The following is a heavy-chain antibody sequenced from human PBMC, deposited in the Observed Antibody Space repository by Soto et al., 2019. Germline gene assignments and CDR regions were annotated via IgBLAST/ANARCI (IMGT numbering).Heavy chain of an antibody. Sequence: EVQLLESGGGLIQPGGSLRLSCAASGFPFSTYEMTWARQSPGKGLEWVAFITSSGGPTYYADSVRGRFTISRDNSKNTLYLQMDSLRVEDXARYXCVKGGWLDDWGQGTLVTVSS. J-gene: IGHJ5*02. CDR1: GFPFSTYE. CDR2: ITSSGGPT. V-gene: IGHV3-23*01. CDR3: VKGGWLDD.